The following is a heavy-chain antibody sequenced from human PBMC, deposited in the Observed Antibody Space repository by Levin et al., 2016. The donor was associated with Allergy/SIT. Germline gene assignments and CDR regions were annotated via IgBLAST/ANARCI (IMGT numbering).Heavy chain of an antibody. CDR3: ARRGLRRNATFDP. V-gene: IGHV4-39*01. J-gene: IGHJ5*02. CDR1: GGSISSSSYY. Sequence: SETLSLTCTVSGGSISSSSYYWGWIRQPPGKGLEWIGSIYYSGSTYYNPSLKSRVTISVDTSKNQFSLKLSSVTAADTAVYYCARRGLRRNATFDPWGQGTLVTVSS. D-gene: IGHD4-17*01. CDR2: IYYSGST.